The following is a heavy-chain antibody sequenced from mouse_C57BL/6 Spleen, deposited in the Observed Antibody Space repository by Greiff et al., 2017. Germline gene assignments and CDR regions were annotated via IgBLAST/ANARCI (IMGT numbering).Heavy chain of an antibody. CDR1: GFTFSSYA. CDR2: ISDGGSYT. V-gene: IGHV5-4*01. J-gene: IGHJ2*01. D-gene: IGHD2-3*01. CDR3: ARDPDGYYVYFDY. Sequence: EVQGVESGGGLVKPGGSLKLSCAASGFTFSSYAMSWVRQTPEKRLEWVATISDGGSYTYYPDNVKGRFTISRDNAKNNLYLQMSHLKSEDTAMYYCARDPDGYYVYFDYRGQGTTHTVS.